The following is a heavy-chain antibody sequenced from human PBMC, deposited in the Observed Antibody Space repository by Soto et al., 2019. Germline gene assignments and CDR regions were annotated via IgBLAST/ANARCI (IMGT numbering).Heavy chain of an antibody. V-gene: IGHV3-15*07. J-gene: IGHJ6*02. CDR1: GFSFSPAW. CDR2: MKSYRGGGTT. CDR3: IWQQDVYYGMAV. Sequence: EVQLVESGGGLVTPGGSLRLSCTGTGFSFSPAWMNWVRQAPGQGLEWVGRMKSYRGGGTTDYAATVQGRLTIPSVDAKTTPHLQLNSLKVEDTAVYFCIWQQDVYYGMAVWGPGNRVTVSS. D-gene: IGHD6-13*01.